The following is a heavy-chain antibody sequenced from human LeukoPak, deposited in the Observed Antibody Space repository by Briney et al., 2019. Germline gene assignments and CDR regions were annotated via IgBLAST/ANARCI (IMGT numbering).Heavy chain of an antibody. J-gene: IGHJ4*02. CDR1: GFTFSDYY. D-gene: IGHD6-19*01. V-gene: IGHV3-11*01. CDR3: ARDVKEWLVHYFDY. CDR2: ISSSGSTI. Sequence: PGGSLRLSCAASGFTFSDYYMSWIRQAPGKGLEWVSYISSSGSTIHYADSVKGRFTISRDNAKNSLYLQMNSLRAEDTAVYYCARDVKEWLVHYFDYWGQGTLVTVSS.